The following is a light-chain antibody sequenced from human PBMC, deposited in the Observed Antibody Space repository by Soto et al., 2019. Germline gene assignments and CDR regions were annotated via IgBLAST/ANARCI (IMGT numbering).Light chain of an antibody. CDR3: QHSHSTPLT. CDR2: AAS. J-gene: IGKJ4*01. CDR1: QSISSY. V-gene: IGKV1-39*01. Sequence: DIQMTQSPSSLYASVGDRVTITCRASQSISSYLNWYQQKPGKAPKLLIYAASSLQSGVPSRFSGSGSGTDFTLTISSLQPEDYATYSCQHSHSTPLTFGGGTKVDI.